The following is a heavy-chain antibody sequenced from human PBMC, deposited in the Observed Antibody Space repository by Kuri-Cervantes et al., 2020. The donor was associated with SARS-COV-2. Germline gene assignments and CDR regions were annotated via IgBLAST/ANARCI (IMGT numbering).Heavy chain of an antibody. CDR3: AGSPGGVFDC. CDR1: GGSFSAYY. V-gene: IGHV4-34*01. D-gene: IGHD3-16*01. CDR2: INHSGST. J-gene: IGHJ4*02. Sequence: GSLRLSCAVYGGSFSAYYWSWIRQPPGKVLGWIGEINHSGSTNYNPSLKCRVTISVDTSKHQLSLKLSSVTAADTAVYYCAGSPGGVFDCWGQGTLVTVSS.